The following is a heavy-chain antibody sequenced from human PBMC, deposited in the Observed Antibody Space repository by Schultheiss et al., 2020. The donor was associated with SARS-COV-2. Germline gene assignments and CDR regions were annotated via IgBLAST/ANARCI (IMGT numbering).Heavy chain of an antibody. Sequence: ASVKVSCKASGYTFTSYYMHWVRQAPGQGLEWMGGIIPIFGTANYAQKFQGRVTMTRNTSISTAYMELSSLRSEDTAVYYCAKEYTSPTPGRKIMDVWGQGTTVTVSS. V-gene: IGHV1-46*01. CDR2: IIPIFGTA. J-gene: IGHJ6*02. D-gene: IGHD1-14*01. CDR3: AKEYTSPTPGRKIMDV. CDR1: GYTFTSYY.